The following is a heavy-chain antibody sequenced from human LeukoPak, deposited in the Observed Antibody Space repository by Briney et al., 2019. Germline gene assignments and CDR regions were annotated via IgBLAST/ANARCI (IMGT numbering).Heavy chain of an antibody. Sequence: SETLSLTCPVSGGSISSDSYYWGWIRQPPGKGLEWIGGIYYSGSTNYNPSLKSRVTASVDTSKNQFSLKLSSVTAADTAVYYCARVSVITGAVDYWGQGTLVTVSS. V-gene: IGHV4-39*01. D-gene: IGHD2/OR15-2a*01. CDR1: GGSISSDSYY. J-gene: IGHJ4*02. CDR3: ARVSVITGAVDY. CDR2: IYYSGST.